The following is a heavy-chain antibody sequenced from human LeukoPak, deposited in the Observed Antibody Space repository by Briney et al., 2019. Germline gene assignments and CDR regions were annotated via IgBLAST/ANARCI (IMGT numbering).Heavy chain of an antibody. CDR1: GYSFTSYW. Sequence: NAGESLKISCKGSGYSFTSYWIGWGRQMPGKGLEWMGITYPGDSDTRYSPSCQGQVTISDDKSISTAYLQWSSLKASATAMYYCARLVMGYDFWSGSPEFRPGYYMDVWGKGTTVTVSS. J-gene: IGHJ6*03. D-gene: IGHD3-3*01. CDR3: ARLVMGYDFWSGSPEFRPGYYMDV. CDR2: TYPGDSDT. V-gene: IGHV5-51*01.